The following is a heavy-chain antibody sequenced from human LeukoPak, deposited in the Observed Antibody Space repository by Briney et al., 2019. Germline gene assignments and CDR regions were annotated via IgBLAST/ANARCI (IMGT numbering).Heavy chain of an antibody. CDR1: GFTFSSYD. J-gene: IGHJ5*02. D-gene: IGHD3-10*01. CDR3: ANMVRGVIIWFDP. CDR2: ISGSGGST. V-gene: IGHV3-23*01. Sequence: GGSLRLSCAASGFTFSSYDMSWVRQAPGKGLEWVSAISGSGGSTYYADSVKGRFTISRDNSKNTLYLQMNSLRAEDTAVYYCANMVRGVIIWFDPWGQGSLVTVSS.